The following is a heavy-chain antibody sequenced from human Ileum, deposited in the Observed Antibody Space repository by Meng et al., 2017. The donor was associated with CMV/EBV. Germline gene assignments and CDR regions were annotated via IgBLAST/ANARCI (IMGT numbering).Heavy chain of an antibody. CDR2: IWFDGSNK. CDR1: GFIFSNHG. J-gene: IGHJ6*02. V-gene: IGHV3-33*06. CDR3: AKDPGHNRNGAGRFGFGSMDV. D-gene: IGHD1-1*01. Sequence: GGSLRLSCAASGFIFSNHGMHWVRQAPGRGLEWVSVIWFDGSNKYYADSVRGRFTVSRDNSKNTLFLQMNSLRDEDTAIYYCAKDPGHNRNGAGRFGFGSMDVWGQGTTVTVSS.